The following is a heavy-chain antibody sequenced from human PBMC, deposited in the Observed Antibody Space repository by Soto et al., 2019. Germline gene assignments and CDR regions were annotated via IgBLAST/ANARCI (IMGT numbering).Heavy chain of an antibody. CDR1: GFTFSNDI. D-gene: IGHD2-21*01. V-gene: IGHV3-30-3*01. J-gene: IGHJ4*02. Sequence: QVQLVESGGGVVQPGGSLRLSCAVSGFTFSNDIMHWVRQAPGKGLEWVALISSDGTNRYYADSVKGRFTTSRDNAKNTMYLQMNTLRVEDTATYYCARDDDNGRDCDLAYWGQGALFTVSS. CDR3: ARDDDNGRDCDLAY. CDR2: ISSDGTNR.